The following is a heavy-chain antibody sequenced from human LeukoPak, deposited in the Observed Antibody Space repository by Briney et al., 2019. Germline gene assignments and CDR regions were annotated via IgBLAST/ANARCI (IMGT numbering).Heavy chain of an antibody. CDR1: GYTFTSYY. D-gene: IGHD3-22*01. J-gene: IGHJ4*02. CDR2: INPSGGST. V-gene: IGHV1-46*01. Sequence: ASVKASCKASGYTFTSYYMHWVRQAPGQGLEWMGIINPSGGSTSYAQKFQGRVTMTRDTSTSTVYMELSSLRSEDTAVYYCAREGGRGPNDSSGYRYYYFDYWGQGTLVTVSS. CDR3: AREGGRGPNDSSGYRYYYFDY.